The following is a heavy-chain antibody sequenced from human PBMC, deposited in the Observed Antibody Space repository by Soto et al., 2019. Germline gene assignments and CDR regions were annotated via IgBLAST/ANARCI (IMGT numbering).Heavy chain of an antibody. V-gene: IGHV3-48*03. Sequence: GGSLRLSCAASGFTFSSYEMNWVRQAPGKGLEWVSYISSSGSTIYYADSVKGRFTISRDNAKNSLYLQMNSLRAEDTAVYYRARNRPEVYDYYGMDVWGQGTTVTVSS. CDR3: ARNRPEVYDYYGMDV. CDR2: ISSSGSTI. CDR1: GFTFSSYE. J-gene: IGHJ6*02.